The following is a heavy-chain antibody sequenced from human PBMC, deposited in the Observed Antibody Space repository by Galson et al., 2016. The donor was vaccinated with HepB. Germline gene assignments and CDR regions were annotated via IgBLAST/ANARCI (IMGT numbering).Heavy chain of an antibody. D-gene: IGHD3-16*01. CDR3: ARDEGGSFDY. J-gene: IGHJ4*02. CDR1: GYTFTSYG. Sequence: SVKVSCKAFGYTFTSYGISWVRQAPGQGLEWMGWISPYNGNTNYAQKFQGRVIMTTDTSTTTAHMELRSLRSDDTAVYYCARDEGGSFDYWGQGTLVTVSS. V-gene: IGHV1-18*01. CDR2: ISPYNGNT.